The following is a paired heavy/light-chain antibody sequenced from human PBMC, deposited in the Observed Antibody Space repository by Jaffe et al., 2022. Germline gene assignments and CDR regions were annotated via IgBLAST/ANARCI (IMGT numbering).Light chain of an antibody. J-gene: IGLJ2*01. CDR1: ALPKQY. V-gene: IGLV3-25*03. CDR3: QSADSSGTYVV. CDR2: KDS. Sequence: SYELTQPPSVSVSPGQTARITCSGDALPKQYAYWYQQKPGQAPVLVIYKDSERPSGIPERFSGSSSGTTVTVTISGAQAEDEADYYCQSADSSGTYVVFGGGTKLTVL.
Heavy chain of an antibody. D-gene: IGHD4-17*01. Sequence: EVQLVESGGGLVQPGGSLRVSCAASGFTVSNNYMSWVRQAPGKGLEWVSVIYSGGSTYYADSVKGRFTISRDNSKKTLYLQMNSLRPEDTAVYYCARAPYGDDVGGGGWYFDLWGRGTLVTVSS. V-gene: IGHV3-66*02. CDR2: IYSGGST. CDR1: GFTVSNNY. J-gene: IGHJ2*01. CDR3: ARAPYGDDVGGGGWYFDL.